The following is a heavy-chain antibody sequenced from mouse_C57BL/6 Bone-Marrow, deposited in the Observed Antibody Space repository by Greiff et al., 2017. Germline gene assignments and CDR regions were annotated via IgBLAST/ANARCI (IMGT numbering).Heavy chain of an antibody. CDR3: AKGGSSYDYAMDY. CDR1: GYTFTDYY. D-gene: IGHD1-1*01. V-gene: IGHV1-26*01. Sequence: EVQLQQSGPELVKPGASVKISCKASGYTFTDYYMNWVKQSHGKSLEWIGDINPNNGGTSYNQKFKGKAILTVDKSSSTAYMELRSLTSEDSAVYHCAKGGSSYDYAMDYWGQGTSVTVSS. J-gene: IGHJ4*01. CDR2: INPNNGGT.